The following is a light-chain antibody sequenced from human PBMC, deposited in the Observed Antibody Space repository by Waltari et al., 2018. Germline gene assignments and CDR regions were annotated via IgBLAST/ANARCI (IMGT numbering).Light chain of an antibody. J-gene: IGKJ2*01. V-gene: IGKV4-1*01. CDR1: QSVLSSSNNKNY. CDR2: LAS. Sequence: DIVMTQSPDSLAVSLGERATINCKSSQSVLSSSNNKNYLGWYQKKPGQPPKLLISLASTRESGVPDRFIGSGSVTDFTLTISSLQAEDVAIYYCQQCYSSPYTFGQGTKLEIK. CDR3: QQCYSSPYT.